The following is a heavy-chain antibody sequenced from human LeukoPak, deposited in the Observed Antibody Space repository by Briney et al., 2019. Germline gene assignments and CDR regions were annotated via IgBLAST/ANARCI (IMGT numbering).Heavy chain of an antibody. V-gene: IGHV3-30*04. J-gene: IGHJ4*02. CDR2: ISYDGSNK. CDR1: GFTFSSYA. D-gene: IGHD6-6*01. Sequence: HPGGSLRLSCAASGFTFSSYAMHWVRQAPGKGLEWVAVISYDGSNKYYADSVKGRFTISRDNSKNTLYLQMNSLRAEDTAVYYCARGLSSSSYWGQGTLVTVSS. CDR3: ARGLSSSSY.